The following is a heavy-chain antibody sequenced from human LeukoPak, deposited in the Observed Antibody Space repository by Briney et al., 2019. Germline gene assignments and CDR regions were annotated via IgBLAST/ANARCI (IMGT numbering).Heavy chain of an antibody. V-gene: IGHV3-9*01. CDR2: ISWNSGSI. CDR3: ARDSTYYYDSGSSGPHYFDN. Sequence: PGRSLRLSCAASGFTFDDYAMHWVRQAPGKGLEWVSGISWNSGSIGYADSVKGRFTISRGNAKNTLYLQLNSLRAEDTAVYYCARDSTYYYDSGSSGPHYFDNWGQGTLVTVSS. D-gene: IGHD3-10*01. J-gene: IGHJ4*02. CDR1: GFTFDDYA.